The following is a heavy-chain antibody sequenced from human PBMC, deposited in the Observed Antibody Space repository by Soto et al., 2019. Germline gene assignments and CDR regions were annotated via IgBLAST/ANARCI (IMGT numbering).Heavy chain of an antibody. CDR3: ATIYGSGSSIRDY. Sequence: GASVKVSCKVSGYTLTELSMHWVRQAPGKGLEGKGGFDPEDGETIYAQKYQDRDTMTEDTSTDTAYMQLSSLRSEDTAVFYGATIYGSGSSIRDYWGKGTLVTVSS. CDR2: FDPEDGET. J-gene: IGHJ4*02. CDR1: GYTLTELS. D-gene: IGHD3-10*01. V-gene: IGHV1-24*01.